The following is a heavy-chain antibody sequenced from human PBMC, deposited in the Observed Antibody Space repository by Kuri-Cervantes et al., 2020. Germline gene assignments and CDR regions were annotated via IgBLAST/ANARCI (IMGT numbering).Heavy chain of an antibody. D-gene: IGHD5-18*01. CDR2: ISWHGDSS. CDR3: ARAEEGGYTYGLNAYNYYMDV. CDR1: GFSFDDYA. Sequence: SLKISCAASGFSFDDYAMHWVRQTPEKGLEWVSGISWHGDSSGYADSVKGRFTISRADAENSLYLQMNSLGAGDTAVYFCARAEEGGYTYGLNAYNYYMDVWGKGATVTVSS. J-gene: IGHJ6*03. V-gene: IGHV3-9*01.